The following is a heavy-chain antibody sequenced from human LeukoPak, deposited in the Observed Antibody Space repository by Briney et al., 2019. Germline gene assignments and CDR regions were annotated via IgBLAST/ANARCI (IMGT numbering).Heavy chain of an antibody. CDR3: AKDRFLEWLFDY. D-gene: IGHD3-3*01. J-gene: IGHJ4*02. V-gene: IGHV3-33*06. CDR1: GFTFSSYG. Sequence: PGGSLRLSCAASGFTFSSYGMHWVRQAPGKGLEWVAVIWYDGSNKYYADSVKGRFTISRDNSKNTLYLQMNSLRAEDTAVYYCAKDRFLEWLFDYWGQGTLVTVSS. CDR2: IWYDGSNK.